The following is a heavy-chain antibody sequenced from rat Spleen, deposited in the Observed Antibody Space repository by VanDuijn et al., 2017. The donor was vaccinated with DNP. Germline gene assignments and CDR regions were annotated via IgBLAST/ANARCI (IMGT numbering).Heavy chain of an antibody. Sequence: EVQLVESGGDLVQPGRSLNLSCVASGFTFNNYWMTWIRQVPGKGLKWVASITSSGGSTFYPDSVKCRFTISRDNAKNTRYLQRNSLRSEEKATYYCARDPGFWGPGTMVTVSS. CDR1: GFTFNNYW. CDR3: ARDPGF. D-gene: IGHD1-4*01. CDR2: ITSSGGST. J-gene: IGHJ1*01. V-gene: IGHV5-31*01.